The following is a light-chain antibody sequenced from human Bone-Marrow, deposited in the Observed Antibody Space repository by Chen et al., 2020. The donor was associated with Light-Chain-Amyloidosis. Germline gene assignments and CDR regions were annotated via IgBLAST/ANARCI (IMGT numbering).Light chain of an antibody. CDR2: DVT. J-gene: IGLJ1*01. Sequence: QSALTQPASVSGSPGQSITISCTGTSSDVGGDNHVSWYQQHPDKAPKLMIYDVTNRPSWVPGRFSASKSDNTSSLTISGLQTEDEADYFCSSCTITNTLVFGSGTRVTVL. CDR1: SSDVGGDNH. V-gene: IGLV2-14*01. CDR3: SSCTITNTLV.